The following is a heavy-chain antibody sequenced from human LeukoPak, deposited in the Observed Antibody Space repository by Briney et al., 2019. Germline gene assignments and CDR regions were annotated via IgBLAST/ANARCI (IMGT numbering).Heavy chain of an antibody. Sequence: ASVKVSCKASGYSFTNYAMNWVRQAPGQGLEWMGWISPYNGNTNYAQKFQGRVTLTTDTSTSTAYMELRSLTADDTAVYYCARGPHERSGYPDDWGQGTLVTVSS. D-gene: IGHD3-22*01. V-gene: IGHV1-18*01. CDR3: ARGPHERSGYPDD. J-gene: IGHJ4*02. CDR1: GYSFTNYA. CDR2: ISPYNGNT.